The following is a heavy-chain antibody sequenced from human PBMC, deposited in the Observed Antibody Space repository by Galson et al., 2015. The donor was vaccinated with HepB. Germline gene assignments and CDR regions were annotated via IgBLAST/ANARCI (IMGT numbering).Heavy chain of an antibody. V-gene: IGHV3-23*01. CDR1: GFTFSDYA. D-gene: IGHD3-3*01. Sequence: SLRLSCAASGFTFSDYAINWVRQAPGKGLEWVSAINFSGGYRYYADSVKGRFTISRDNSKNTVFLQMNSLRVEDTAVYYCAKGGSHLPHHYNDLDVWGLGTTVTVSS. CDR3: AKGGSHLPHHYNDLDV. CDR2: INFSGGYR. J-gene: IGHJ6*02.